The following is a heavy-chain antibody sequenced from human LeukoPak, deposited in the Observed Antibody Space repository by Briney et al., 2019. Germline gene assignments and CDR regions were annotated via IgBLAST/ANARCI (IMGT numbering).Heavy chain of an antibody. CDR1: GFTFSRDS. D-gene: IGHD5-12*01. V-gene: IGHV3-21*01. CDR3: ARGGGYSGYDLDAFDI. CDR2: ISSSSTYI. J-gene: IGHJ3*02. Sequence: GGSLRLSCAASGFTFSRDSTNWVRQAPGKGLDWVSSISSSSTYIYYADSVKGRFTISRNNAKNSLHLQMNSLRAADTAVYYCARGGGYSGYDLDAFDIWGQGTMVTVSS.